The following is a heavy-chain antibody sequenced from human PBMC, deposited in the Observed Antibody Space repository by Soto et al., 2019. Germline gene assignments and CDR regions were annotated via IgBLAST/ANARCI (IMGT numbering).Heavy chain of an antibody. Sequence: QVQLVQSGAEVKKPGASVKVSCKTSGYTFTTYGISWVRQAPGQGLEWMGWISPYNGNTKYAQKLQGRVTMTADTSTSTAYMYLRSLTSDVTAVYYCTRWWFGEFVYYFDCWGPGTLVSVSS. CDR1: GYTFTTYG. CDR2: ISPYNGNT. D-gene: IGHD3-10*01. V-gene: IGHV1-18*01. CDR3: TRWWFGEFVYYFDC. J-gene: IGHJ4*02.